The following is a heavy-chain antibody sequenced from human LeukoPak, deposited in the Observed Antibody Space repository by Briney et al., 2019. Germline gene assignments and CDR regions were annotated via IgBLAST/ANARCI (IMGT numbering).Heavy chain of an antibody. D-gene: IGHD6-13*01. Sequence: GGSLRLSCAASGFTFSSYAMSWVRQAPGKGLEWVSTISDNGGSTYYADSVKGRFTISRDNSKNTLYLLMNSLRAEDTAVYYCAKPPPDSSSWLFDYWGQGALVTVSS. J-gene: IGHJ4*02. V-gene: IGHV3-23*01. CDR1: GFTFSSYA. CDR2: ISDNGGST. CDR3: AKPPPDSSSWLFDY.